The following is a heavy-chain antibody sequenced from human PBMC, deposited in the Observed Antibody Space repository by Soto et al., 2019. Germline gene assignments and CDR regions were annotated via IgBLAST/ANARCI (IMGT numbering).Heavy chain of an antibody. CDR3: ARSEATGLDH. D-gene: IGHD1-26*01. J-gene: IGHJ4*02. Sequence: QVQLQESGPGLVKPSGTLSLTCTVSGGSMTSSNWWNWVRQSPGKGLEWIGEAHHSGRTNYNPSLKSRVTISVDKSKNHFSLKLSSVTAADTAVYYCARSEATGLDHWGQGTLDTVSS. CDR1: GGSMTSSNW. V-gene: IGHV4-4*02. CDR2: AHHSGRT.